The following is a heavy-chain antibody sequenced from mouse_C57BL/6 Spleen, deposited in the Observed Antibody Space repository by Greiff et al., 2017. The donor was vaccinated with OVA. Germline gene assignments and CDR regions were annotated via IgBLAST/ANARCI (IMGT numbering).Heavy chain of an antibody. V-gene: IGHV5-17*01. CDR3: ARGGVTTKGGFAC. D-gene: IGHD2-5*01. Sequence: EVKLVESGGGLVKPGGSLKLSCAASGYTFSDYGMHWVRQAPEKGLEWVAYISSGSSTIYYADTVKGRCTISRDNAKTTVFLHMTRLRSEDTAMYDCARGGVTTKGGFACWGQGTLVTVAA. CDR2: ISSGSSTI. CDR1: GYTFSDYG. J-gene: IGHJ3*01.